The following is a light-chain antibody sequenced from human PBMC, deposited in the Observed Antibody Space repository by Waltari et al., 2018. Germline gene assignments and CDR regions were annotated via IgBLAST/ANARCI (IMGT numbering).Light chain of an antibody. CDR2: AAS. CDR3: QQSYSTPRLT. J-gene: IGKJ4*01. V-gene: IGKV1-39*01. CDR1: QSISNY. Sequence: DIQMTQSPSSLSASVGDRVPITCRASQSISNYLNWYQQKQEKAPKLLIYAASSLQSGVPSRFSGSGSGTDFTLTISSLQPEDFATYYCQQSYSTPRLTFGGGTKVEIK.